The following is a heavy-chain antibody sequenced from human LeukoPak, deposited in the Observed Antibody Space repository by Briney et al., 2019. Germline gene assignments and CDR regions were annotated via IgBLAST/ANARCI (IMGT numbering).Heavy chain of an antibody. D-gene: IGHD3-22*01. J-gene: IGHJ6*03. CDR2: IKTSGTTT. Sequence: PGGSLKLSCAASEFIFSDYYMGWIRQAPGKGLDWVSNIKTSGTTTYYADSVTGRFTVSRDNARNSLFLQVNSLRAEDTAVYYCARLIVVPSYPAQYYYMDVWGKGTTVIV. CDR1: EFIFSDYY. V-gene: IGHV3-11*01. CDR3: ARLIVVPSYPAQYYYMDV.